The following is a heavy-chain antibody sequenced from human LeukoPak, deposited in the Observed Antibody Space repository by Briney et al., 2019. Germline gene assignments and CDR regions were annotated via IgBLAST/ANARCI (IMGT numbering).Heavy chain of an antibody. J-gene: IGHJ5*02. CDR2: IYHSGST. CDR3: ARVPGVYYDILTGYGSGWFDP. Sequence: SETLSLTCTVSGYSISSGYYWGWIRQPPGKGLEWIGSIYHSGSTYYNPSLRSRVTISVETSKNQFSLKLRSVTAADTAVYYCARVPGVYYDILTGYGSGWFDPWGQGTLVTVPS. CDR1: GYSISSGYY. D-gene: IGHD3-9*01. V-gene: IGHV4-38-2*02.